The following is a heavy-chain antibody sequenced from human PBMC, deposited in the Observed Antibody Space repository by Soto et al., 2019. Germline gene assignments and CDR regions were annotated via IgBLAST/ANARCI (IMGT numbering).Heavy chain of an antibody. J-gene: IGHJ1*01. CDR2: IRSSGSNK. CDR3: ARDSDDGYCSGGSCYSSYFQH. Sequence: GGSLRLSCAASGFTFSSYAMSWVRQAPGKGLEWVAVIRSSGSNKYYADSVKGRFTISRDNSKNTLYLQMNSLRAEDTAVYYCARDSDDGYCSGGSCYSSYFQHWGQGTLVTVSS. D-gene: IGHD2-15*01. CDR1: GFTFSSYA. V-gene: IGHV3-30*04.